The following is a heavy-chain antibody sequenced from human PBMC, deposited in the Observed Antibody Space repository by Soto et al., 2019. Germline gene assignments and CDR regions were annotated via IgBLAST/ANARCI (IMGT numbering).Heavy chain of an antibody. Sequence: QVQVQQWGAGLLKPSETLSLTCAVYGGSSSENHWRWIRQPPGKGLEWIGEIQNTGGTNYSPSLKSRGTISVDRSKNQLSLSLTSVSAADTAVYYCARSRNLDVWGQGTTVIVSS. CDR2: IQNTGGT. CDR3: ARSRNLDV. CDR1: GGSSSENH. V-gene: IGHV4-34*01. J-gene: IGHJ6*02. D-gene: IGHD1-1*01.